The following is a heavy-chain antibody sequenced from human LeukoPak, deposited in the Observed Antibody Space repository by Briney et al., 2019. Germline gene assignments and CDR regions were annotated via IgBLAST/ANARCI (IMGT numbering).Heavy chain of an antibody. CDR3: ARNALGFHI. V-gene: IGHV1-8*01. CDR2: VHPNSGKT. J-gene: IGHJ3*02. CDR1: GYTFIDHD. Sequence: VASVKVSCKASGYTFIDHDINWVRQATGQGLEWMGRVHPNSGKTDYAQKFQGRVTMTRDTSISTAYMELSSLTSEDTAVYYCARNALGFHIWGQGTMVTISS.